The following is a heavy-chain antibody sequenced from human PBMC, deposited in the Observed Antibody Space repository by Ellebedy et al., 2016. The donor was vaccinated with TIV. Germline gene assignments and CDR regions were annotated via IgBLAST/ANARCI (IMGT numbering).Heavy chain of an antibody. V-gene: IGHV3-48*01. CDR2: ISSSSSTT. D-gene: IGHD2-2*01. CDR1: GFTFSSYS. CDR3: AKDGVPAAIVWYFDL. Sequence: GESLKISXAASGFTFSSYSMNWVRQAPGKGLEWVSYISSSSSTTYYADSVKGRFTISRDNSKNTLYLQMNSLRAEDTAVYYCAKDGVPAAIVWYFDLWGRGTLVTVSS. J-gene: IGHJ2*01.